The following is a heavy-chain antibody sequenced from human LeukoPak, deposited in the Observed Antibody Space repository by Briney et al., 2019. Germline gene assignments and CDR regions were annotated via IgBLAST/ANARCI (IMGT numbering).Heavy chain of an antibody. CDR3: ARGLQGYGVKPGAAFDI. CDR1: GFTFSSYW. J-gene: IGHJ3*02. CDR2: IKQDGSEK. Sequence: PGGSLRLSCAASGFTFSSYWMSWVRQAPGEGLEWVANIKQDGSEKYYVDSVKGRLTISRDNAKNSLYLQMNSLRAEDTAVYYCARGLQGYGVKPGAAFDIWGQGTMVTVSS. D-gene: IGHD4-17*01. V-gene: IGHV3-7*05.